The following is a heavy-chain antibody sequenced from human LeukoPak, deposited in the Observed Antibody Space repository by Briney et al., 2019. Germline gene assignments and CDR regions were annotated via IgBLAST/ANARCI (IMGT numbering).Heavy chain of an antibody. CDR2: ISYDESNK. CDR3: ARAYPVTSGSYYAPFDY. J-gene: IGHJ4*02. V-gene: IGHV3-30*14. CDR1: GFTFSTYH. Sequence: GGSLRLSCAASGFTFSTYHMYWVRQAPGKGLDFMAVISYDESNKYYADSVRGRFTISRDNSKNTLYLQMNSPRAEDTAVYFCARAYPVTSGSYYAPFDYWGPGTLVTVSS. D-gene: IGHD1-26*01.